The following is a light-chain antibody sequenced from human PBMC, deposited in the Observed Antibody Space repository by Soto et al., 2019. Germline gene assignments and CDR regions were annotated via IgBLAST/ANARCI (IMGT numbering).Light chain of an antibody. CDR2: DVS. J-gene: IGLJ1*01. Sequence: QSALSQPASVSGSPGQSVTISCTGTSSDVGAYDLVCWYQQHPGKAPKLMIYDVSNRPSGVSNRFSGSKSGNTASLTISGLQAEDEADYYCGSYTSSSTPYVFGTGTKVTVL. V-gene: IGLV2-14*01. CDR3: GSYTSSSTPYV. CDR1: SSDVGAYDL.